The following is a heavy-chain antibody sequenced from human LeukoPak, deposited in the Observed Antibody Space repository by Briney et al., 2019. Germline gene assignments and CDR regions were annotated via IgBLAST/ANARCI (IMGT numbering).Heavy chain of an antibody. D-gene: IGHD2-21*02. CDR1: GFTFSAYS. CDR3: ARGFQSGDSPV. Sequence: GESLRLSCASSGFTFSAYSLSWVRQAPGKGLEWVAKIKKDGSEKDYVDSVKGRFTISRDNAKGLVYLQLNSLRAEDTAVYYCARGFQSGDSPVWGQGTLVTVSS. CDR2: IKKDGSEK. J-gene: IGHJ4*02. V-gene: IGHV3-7*01.